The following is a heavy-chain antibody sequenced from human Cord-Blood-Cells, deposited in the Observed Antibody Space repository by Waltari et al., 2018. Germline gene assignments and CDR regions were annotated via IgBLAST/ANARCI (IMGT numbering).Heavy chain of an antibody. CDR1: GFTFSSYG. Sequence: QVQLVESGGGVVQPGRSLRLSCAASGFTFSSYGMHWVRQAPGKGLEWVAVIRYDGSNKYNADSVKCRFTISRDNSKNTLYLQMNSLRAEDTAVYYCARDQSAAGNDAFDIWGQGTMVTVSS. CDR2: IRYDGSNK. V-gene: IGHV3-33*01. CDR3: ARDQSAAGNDAFDI. D-gene: IGHD6-13*01. J-gene: IGHJ3*02.